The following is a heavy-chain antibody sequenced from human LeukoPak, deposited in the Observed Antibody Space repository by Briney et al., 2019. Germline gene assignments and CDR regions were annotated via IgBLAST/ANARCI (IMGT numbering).Heavy chain of an antibody. CDR1: GVSIFSYY. Sequence: SETLSLTCTVSGVSIFSYYWNWIRQPPGQGLEWIGYIHYSGTTNYNPSLKSRVSISIDTSKGQFSLKLTSATAADTAIYYCATGRSIRYFDYWGQGTLLSVSS. J-gene: IGHJ4*02. V-gene: IGHV4-59*08. CDR2: IHYSGTT. D-gene: IGHD3-9*01. CDR3: ATGRSIRYFDY.